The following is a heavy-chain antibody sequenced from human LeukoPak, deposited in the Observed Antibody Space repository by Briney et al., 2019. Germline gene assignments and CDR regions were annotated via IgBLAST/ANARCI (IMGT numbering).Heavy chain of an antibody. CDR1: GFTVSDNY. Sequence: GGSLRLSCAASGFTVSDNYMSWVRQAPGKGLEWVSLIYSGGSTYYADSVKGRFTISRDNSKNTLYLQMNSLRAEDTAVYYCARERRLYCSSTSCYDYYYYYMDVWGKGTTVTVSS. CDR2: IYSGGST. V-gene: IGHV3-66*01. CDR3: ARERRLYCSSTSCYDYYYYYMDV. J-gene: IGHJ6*03. D-gene: IGHD2-2*01.